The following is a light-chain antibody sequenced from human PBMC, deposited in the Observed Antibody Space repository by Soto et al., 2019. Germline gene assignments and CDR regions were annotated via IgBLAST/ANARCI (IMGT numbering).Light chain of an antibody. Sequence: QSALTQPASVSGSPGQSITISCTGTSSDVGGYNYVSWYQQHPGKAPKLIIYEVTNRPSGVSDRFSGSKSDNTASLTISGLQAEDEADYYCSSYTISSTWVFGGGTKVTVL. J-gene: IGLJ3*02. CDR1: SSDVGGYNY. CDR3: SSYTISSTWV. V-gene: IGLV2-14*01. CDR2: EVT.